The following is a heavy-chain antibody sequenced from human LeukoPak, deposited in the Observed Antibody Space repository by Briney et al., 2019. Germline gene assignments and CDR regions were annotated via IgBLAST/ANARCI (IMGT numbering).Heavy chain of an antibody. Sequence: PSETLSLTCAVSGYSISSGYYWGWIRPPPGKGLEWIGSIYHSGSTYYNPSLKSRVTISVDTSKNQFSLKLSSVTAAGTAVYYCARHPVVVPAPDYWGQGTLVTVSS. CDR1: GYSISSGYY. CDR2: IYHSGST. CDR3: ARHPVVVPAPDY. V-gene: IGHV4-38-2*01. D-gene: IGHD2-2*01. J-gene: IGHJ4*02.